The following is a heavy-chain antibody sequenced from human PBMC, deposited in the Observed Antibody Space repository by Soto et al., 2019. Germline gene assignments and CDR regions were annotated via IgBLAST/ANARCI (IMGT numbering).Heavy chain of an antibody. CDR3: AREGTYCSGGSCYPHFDY. J-gene: IGHJ4*02. D-gene: IGHD2-15*01. V-gene: IGHV3-30-3*01. CDR1: GFTFSTYT. Sequence: GGSLRLSCAASGFTFSTYTMHWVRQAPGKGLEWVAVMSYDGSNKYYADSVKGRFTISRDNSKNTLYLQMNSLRAEDTAVYYCAREGTYCSGGSCYPHFDYWGQGTLVTVSS. CDR2: MSYDGSNK.